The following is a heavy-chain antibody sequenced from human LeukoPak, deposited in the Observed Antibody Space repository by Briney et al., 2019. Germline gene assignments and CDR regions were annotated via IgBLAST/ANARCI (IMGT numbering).Heavy chain of an antibody. D-gene: IGHD5-18*01. CDR1: GFTFSSYA. CDR2: ISYDGSIN. J-gene: IGHJ4*02. V-gene: IGHV3-30*04. Sequence: PGRSLRLSCAASGFTFSSYAMHWVRQAPGKGLEWVALISYDGSINDYADSVKGRFTISRDNSKNTLYLQMNSLRADDTAMYYCAKAPGHKNVDTAVVGDGYWGQGTLVTVSS. CDR3: AKAPGHKNVDTAVVGDGY.